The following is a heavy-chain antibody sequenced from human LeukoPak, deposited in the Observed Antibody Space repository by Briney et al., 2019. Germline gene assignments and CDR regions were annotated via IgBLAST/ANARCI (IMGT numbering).Heavy chain of an antibody. CDR1: GFTFSSHS. D-gene: IGHD2-8*01. CDR2: MSGSGVNT. CDR3: ARGGRANGVYDAFDI. Sequence: PGGSLRLSCAASGFTFSSHSMNWVRQAPGKGLEWVSGMSGSGVNTDYADSVKGRFTISRDNSKNTLYLQMNTLRAEDTAPYYCARGGRANGVYDAFDIWGQGTMVTVSS. V-gene: IGHV3-23*01. J-gene: IGHJ3*02.